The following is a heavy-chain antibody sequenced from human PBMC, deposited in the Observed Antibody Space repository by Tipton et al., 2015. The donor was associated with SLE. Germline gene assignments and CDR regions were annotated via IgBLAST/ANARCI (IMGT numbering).Heavy chain of an antibody. V-gene: IGHV3-48*03. CDR3: ASGGAPVGATSGFDI. CDR1: GFTFSSYE. Sequence: SLRLSCAASGFTFSSYEMNWVRQAPGKGLEWVSYITSSSGSIYYADPVKGRFTISRDNAKNSLYLQMNSLRAEDTAVYYCASGGAPVGATSGFDIWGQGTMVTVSS. D-gene: IGHD1-26*01. J-gene: IGHJ3*02. CDR2: ITSSSGSI.